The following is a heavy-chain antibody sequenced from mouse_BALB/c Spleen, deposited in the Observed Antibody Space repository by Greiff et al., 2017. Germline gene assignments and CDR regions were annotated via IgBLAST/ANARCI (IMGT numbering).Heavy chain of an antibody. V-gene: IGHV1-61*01. D-gene: IGHD1-2*01. CDR2: IHPSDSET. Sequence: QVQLQQPGAELVRPGASVKLSCTASGYSFTSYWMNWVKQRPGQGLEWIGMIHPSDSETRLNQKFKDKATLTVDKSSSTAYMQLSSPTSEDSAVYYCARVRITTATRDWYFDVWGAGTTVTVSS. CDR3: ARVRITTATRDWYFDV. CDR1: GYSFTSYW. J-gene: IGHJ1*01.